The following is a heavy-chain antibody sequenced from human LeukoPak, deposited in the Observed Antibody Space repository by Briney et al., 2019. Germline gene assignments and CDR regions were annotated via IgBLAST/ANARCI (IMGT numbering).Heavy chain of an antibody. CDR3: ARSVEGYCSGGSCYSYYYMDV. CDR2: IYYSGST. D-gene: IGHD2-15*01. V-gene: IGHV4-59*01. CDR1: GGSISSYY. J-gene: IGHJ6*03. Sequence: PSETLSLTCTVSGGSISSYYWSWIRQPPGKGLEWIGYIYYSGSTNYNPSLTSRVTISVDTSKNQFSLKLSSVTAADTAVYYCARSVEGYCSGGSCYSYYYMDVWGKGTTVTVSS.